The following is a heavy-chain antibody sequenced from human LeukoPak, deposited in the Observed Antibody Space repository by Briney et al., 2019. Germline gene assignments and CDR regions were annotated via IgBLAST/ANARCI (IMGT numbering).Heavy chain of an antibody. J-gene: IGHJ3*02. V-gene: IGHV3-74*01. D-gene: IGHD6-13*01. CDR2: INTDGSST. CDR1: GFTFSSYW. CDR3: ARVKQQLARKGAFDI. Sequence: GGSLRLSCAASGFTFSSYWMHWVRQAPGKGLVWVSRINTDGSSTSYADSVKGRFTISRDNAKNTLYLQMNSLRAEDTAVYYCARVKQQLARKGAFDIWGQGTMVTVSS.